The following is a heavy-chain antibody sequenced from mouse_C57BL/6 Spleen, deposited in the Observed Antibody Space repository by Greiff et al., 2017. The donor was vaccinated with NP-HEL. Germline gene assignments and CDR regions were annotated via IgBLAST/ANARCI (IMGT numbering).Heavy chain of an antibody. V-gene: IGHV3-6*01. Sequence: DVKLQESGPGLVKPSQSLSLTCSVTGYSITSGYYWNWIRQFPGNKLEWMGYISYDGSNNYNPSLKNRISITRDTSKNQFFLKLNSVTTEDTATYYCARRIYYDYAGNYFDYWGQGTTLTVSS. D-gene: IGHD2-4*01. CDR3: ARRIYYDYAGNYFDY. CDR2: ISYDGSN. J-gene: IGHJ2*01. CDR1: GYSITSGYY.